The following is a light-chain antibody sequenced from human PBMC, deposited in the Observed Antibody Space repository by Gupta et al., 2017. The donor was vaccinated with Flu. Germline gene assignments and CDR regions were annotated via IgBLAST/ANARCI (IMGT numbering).Light chain of an antibody. CDR3: QVWDSSSAHPVV. J-gene: IGLJ2*01. CDR1: NIGTKS. CDR2: DDT. V-gene: IGLV3-21*02. Sequence: QTARITCGGNNIGTKSVHGYQQRPGQAPVLVVYDDTDRPSGIPARFSGSNSGNTATLSIVRVEAGDEADYYCQVWDSSSAHPVVFGGGTNLAVL.